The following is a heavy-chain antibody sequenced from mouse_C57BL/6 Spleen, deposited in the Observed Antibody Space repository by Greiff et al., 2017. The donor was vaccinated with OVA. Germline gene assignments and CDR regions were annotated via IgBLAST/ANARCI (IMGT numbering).Heavy chain of an antibody. J-gene: IGHJ2*01. CDR1: GYTFTSYW. CDR2: IDPSDSET. V-gene: IGHV1-52*01. CDR3: ARKGYSNFDY. Sequence: QVQLQQPGAELVRPGSSVKLSCKASGYTFTSYWMHWVKQRPRQGLEWIGNIDPSDSETHYNQKFKDKATLTVDKSSSTAYMQLSSLTSEDSAVYYCARKGYSNFDYWGQGTTLTVSS. D-gene: IGHD2-5*01.